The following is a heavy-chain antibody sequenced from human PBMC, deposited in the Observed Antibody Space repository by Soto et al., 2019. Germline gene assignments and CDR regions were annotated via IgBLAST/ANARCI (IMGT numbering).Heavy chain of an antibody. CDR1: GYSFTSYW. Sequence: PGESLKISCKGSGYSFTSYWIGWVRQMPGKGLEWMGIIYPGDSDTRYSPSFQGQVTISADKSISTAYLQWSSLKASDTAMYYCARLNSQMGYYDILTGYWSLEWHGMDVWGQGTTVTVSS. J-gene: IGHJ6*02. V-gene: IGHV5-51*01. CDR3: ARLNSQMGYYDILTGYWSLEWHGMDV. D-gene: IGHD3-9*01. CDR2: IYPGDSDT.